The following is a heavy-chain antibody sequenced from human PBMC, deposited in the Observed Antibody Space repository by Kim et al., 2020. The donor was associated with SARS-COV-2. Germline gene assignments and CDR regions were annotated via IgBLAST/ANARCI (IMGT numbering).Heavy chain of an antibody. CDR3: ARRGLAAQKGNFDY. V-gene: IGHV3-53*01. Sequence: ADSVKGRFTISRDNSKNTLYLQMNSLRAEDTAVYYCARRGLAAQKGNFDYWGQGTLVTVSS. D-gene: IGHD6-19*01. J-gene: IGHJ4*02.